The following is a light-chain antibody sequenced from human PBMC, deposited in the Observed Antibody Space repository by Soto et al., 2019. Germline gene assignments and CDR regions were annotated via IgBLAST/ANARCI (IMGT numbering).Light chain of an antibody. CDR2: EVS. CDR3: SSYTTSDTWV. CDR1: SSDVGGYNY. Sequence: QSALTQPASVSGSPGQSITISCTGTSSDVGGYNYVSWYQQHPGKAPKLMIYEVSNRPSGISNRFSGSKSGNTASLTISGLHAEDEADYYCSSYTTSDTWVFAGGTKVTVL. V-gene: IGLV2-14*01. J-gene: IGLJ3*02.